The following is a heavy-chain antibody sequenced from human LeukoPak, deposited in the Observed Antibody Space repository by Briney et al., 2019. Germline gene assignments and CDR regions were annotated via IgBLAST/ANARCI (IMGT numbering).Heavy chain of an antibody. V-gene: IGHV4-59*01. CDR1: SGSISYYY. J-gene: IGHJ4*02. Sequence: SETLSLTCTVSSGSISYYYWSWIRQPPGKGLEWIGYIYFSGNTNYNPSLKSRVTISLDTSKNQFSLKLSSVTAADTAVYYCARGRGLKYQLPLFDDWGQGTLVTVSS. D-gene: IGHD2-2*01. CDR2: IYFSGNT. CDR3: ARGRGLKYQLPLFDD.